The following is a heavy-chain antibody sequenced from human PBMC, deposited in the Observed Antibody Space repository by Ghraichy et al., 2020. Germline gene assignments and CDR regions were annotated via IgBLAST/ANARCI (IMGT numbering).Heavy chain of an antibody. CDR2: ISAYNGNT. Sequence: ASVKVSCKASGYTFTSYGISWVRQAPGQGLEWMGWISAYNGNTNYAQKLQGRVTMTTDTSTSTAYMELRSLRSDDTAVYYCARDIDVDTAMVIAIDYWGQGTLVTVSS. CDR3: ARDIDVDTAMVIAIDY. J-gene: IGHJ4*02. V-gene: IGHV1-18*04. D-gene: IGHD5-18*01. CDR1: GYTFTSYG.